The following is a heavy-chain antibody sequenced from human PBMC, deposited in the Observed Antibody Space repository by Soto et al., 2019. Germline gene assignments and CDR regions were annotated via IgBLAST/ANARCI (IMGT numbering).Heavy chain of an antibody. CDR3: ARGNLGHRFDP. Sequence: ASVKVSCKTSGYTFTDYYIHWVRQAPGQGLEWMGWIDPNSDDTNSAQKFQGWVTMTRDTSITTAYMELSRLRFNDTAVYYCARGNLGHRFDPWARGTLVTVSS. V-gene: IGHV1-2*04. CDR2: IDPNSDDT. CDR1: GYTFTDYY. D-gene: IGHD4-4*01. J-gene: IGHJ5*02.